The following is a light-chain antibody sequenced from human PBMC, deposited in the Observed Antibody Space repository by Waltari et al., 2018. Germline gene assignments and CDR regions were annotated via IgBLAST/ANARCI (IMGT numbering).Light chain of an antibody. J-gene: IGLJ2*01. Sequence: QSALTQPRSVSGSPGQSVTFSCSGTGSDVGGYNYVSWYQQHPRQAPKPLVYDCSKPASGGPDRFSGSRSCNTAFLTIFGLQAEDEADYYCSSYTDNYARVFGGGTKLTVL. CDR1: GSDVGGYNY. V-gene: IGLV2-11*01. CDR3: SSYTDNYARV. CDR2: DCS.